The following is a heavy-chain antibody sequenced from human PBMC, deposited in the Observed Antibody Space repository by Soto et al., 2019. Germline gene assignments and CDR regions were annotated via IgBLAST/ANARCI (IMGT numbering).Heavy chain of an antibody. D-gene: IGHD5-18*01. J-gene: IGHJ4*02. Sequence: ASVKVSCKASGYTFTSYDINWVRQATGQGLEWMGWMNPNSGNTGYAQKFQGRVTMTRNTSISTAYMELSSLRSEDTAVYYCARVIDRYGFRLVDYWGQGTLVTFSS. CDR3: ARVIDRYGFRLVDY. CDR2: MNPNSGNT. CDR1: GYTFTSYD. V-gene: IGHV1-8*01.